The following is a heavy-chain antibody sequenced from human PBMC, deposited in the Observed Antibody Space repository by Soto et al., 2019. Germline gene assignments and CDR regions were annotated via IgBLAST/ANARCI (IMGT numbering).Heavy chain of an antibody. CDR1: GFTFSDYY. CDR2: ISSSGSTI. D-gene: IGHD2-21*02. Sequence: QVQLVESGGGLVKPGGSLRISCEASGFTFSDYYMSWIRQAPGKGLEWVSYISSSGSTIYYADSVKGRFTISRDNAKNSLYLQTDSRRAGDTAVYYGARRRGGDFADYWGQGTLVTVSS. J-gene: IGHJ4*02. V-gene: IGHV3-11*04. CDR3: ARRRGGDFADY.